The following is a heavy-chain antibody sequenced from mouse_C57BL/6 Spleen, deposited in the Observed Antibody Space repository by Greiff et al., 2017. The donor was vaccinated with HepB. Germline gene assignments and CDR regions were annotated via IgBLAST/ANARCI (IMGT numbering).Heavy chain of an antibody. J-gene: IGHJ2*01. V-gene: IGHV3-1*01. Sequence: EVKLQESGPGMVKPSQSLSLTCTVTGYSITSGYDWHWIRHFPGNKLEWMGYISYSGSTNYNPSLKSRISITHDTSKNHFFLKLNSVTTEDTATYYCARGGYYYGSTTFDYWGQGTTLTVSS. CDR2: ISYSGST. D-gene: IGHD1-1*01. CDR1: GYSITSGYD. CDR3: ARGGYYYGSTTFDY.